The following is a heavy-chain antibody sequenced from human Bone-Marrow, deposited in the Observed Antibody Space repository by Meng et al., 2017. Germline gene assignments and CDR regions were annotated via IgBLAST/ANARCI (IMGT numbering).Heavy chain of an antibody. CDR2: IYYSGST. J-gene: IGHJ1*01. D-gene: IGHD6-13*01. Sequence: QVKLQESGPGLVKLSQTLSLTCTVSGGSISSGGYYWSWIRQHPGKGLEWIGYIYYSGSTYYNPSLKSRVTISVDTSKNQFSLKLSSVTAADTAVYYCARGPLSAAGTMGYFQHWGQGTLVTVSS. CDR1: GGSISSGGYY. CDR3: ARGPLSAAGTMGYFQH. V-gene: IGHV4-31*03.